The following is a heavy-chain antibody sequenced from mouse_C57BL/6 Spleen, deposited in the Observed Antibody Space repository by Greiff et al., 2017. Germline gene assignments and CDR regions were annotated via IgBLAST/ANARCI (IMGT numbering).Heavy chain of an antibody. J-gene: IGHJ3*01. V-gene: IGHV1-42*01. CDR3: ARIYYGNPWFAY. CDR1: GYSFTGYY. CDR2: INPSTGGT. D-gene: IGHD1-1*01. Sequence: VQLQQSGPELVKPGASVKISCKASGYSFTGYYMNWVKQSPEKSLERIGEINPSTGGTTYNQKFKAKATLTVDKASSPAYMQLKSLTSADSAVYYWARIYYGNPWFAYWGQGTLVTVSA.